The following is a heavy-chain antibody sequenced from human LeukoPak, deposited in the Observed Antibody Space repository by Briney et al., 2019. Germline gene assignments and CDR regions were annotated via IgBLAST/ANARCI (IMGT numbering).Heavy chain of an antibody. J-gene: IGHJ6*02. CDR3: ARGNFDWLDMGYYYYYYGMDV. CDR1: GGSFSGYY. CDR2: INHSGST. V-gene: IGHV4-34*01. Sequence: SETLSLTCAVYGGSFSGYYWSWIRQPPGKGLEWIGEINHSGSTNYNPSLKSRVTISVDTSKNQFSLKLSSVTAADTAVYYCARGNFDWLDMGYYYYYYGMDVWGQGITVTVSS. D-gene: IGHD3-9*01.